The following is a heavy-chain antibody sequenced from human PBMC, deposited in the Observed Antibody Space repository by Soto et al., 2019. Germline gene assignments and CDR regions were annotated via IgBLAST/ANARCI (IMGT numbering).Heavy chain of an antibody. CDR3: ATDDSRVLEYFDY. Sequence: GGSLRLSCAASGFTFSSYWMSWVRQAPGKGLEWVANIKQDGSEKYYVDSVKGRFTISRDNAKNSVYLQMNSLRPEDTAVYYCATDDSRVLEYFDYWGQGTLVTVSS. V-gene: IGHV3-7*01. CDR1: GFTFSSYW. D-gene: IGHD3-22*01. J-gene: IGHJ4*02. CDR2: IKQDGSEK.